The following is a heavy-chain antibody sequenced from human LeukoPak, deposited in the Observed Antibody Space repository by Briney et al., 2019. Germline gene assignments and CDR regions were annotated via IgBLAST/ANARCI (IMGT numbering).Heavy chain of an antibody. D-gene: IGHD2-15*01. CDR2: IYYSGTT. CDR1: GGSISSSHYY. V-gene: IGHV4-39*07. J-gene: IGHJ5*02. CDR3: ARVSCGGGSCYHSRGWFDP. Sequence: SETLSLTCTVSGGSISSSHYYWGWIRQPPGKGLEWIGNIYYSGTTYYNPSLKSRVTISVDTSKNQFSLKLSSVTAADTAVYYCARVSCGGGSCYHSRGWFDPWGQGTLVTVSS.